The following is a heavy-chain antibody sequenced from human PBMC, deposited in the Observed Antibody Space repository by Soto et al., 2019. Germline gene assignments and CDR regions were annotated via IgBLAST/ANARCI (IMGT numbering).Heavy chain of an antibody. Sequence: EVQLLESGGGLVQPGGSLRLSCAASGFTFSSYAMSWVRQAPGKGLEWVSAISGSGGSTYYADSVKGRFTISRDNSKNTLYLQMNSLRAEDTAVYYCAKDCVDSRVGVYGYGLLAAGGFDYWGQGTLVTVSS. CDR2: ISGSGGST. CDR3: AKDCVDSRVGVYGYGLLAAGGFDY. D-gene: IGHD5-18*01. V-gene: IGHV3-23*01. J-gene: IGHJ4*02. CDR1: GFTFSSYA.